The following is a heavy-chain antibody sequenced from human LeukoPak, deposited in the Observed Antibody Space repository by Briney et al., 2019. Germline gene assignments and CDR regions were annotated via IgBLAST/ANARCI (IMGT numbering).Heavy chain of an antibody. D-gene: IGHD3-10*01. J-gene: IGHJ4*02. CDR1: GDSITNTNYY. CDR2: MSFNGNI. V-gene: IGHV4-39*07. CDR3: MRLNTYGLYLDY. Sequence: SETLSLTCSVSGDSITNTNYYWGWVRQSPEKNLEWIVSMSFNGNIFYNPSLQSRVTISPDSSKNHFSLNLRSVTAADTAIYYCMRLNTYGLYLDYWGQGRLVTVSS.